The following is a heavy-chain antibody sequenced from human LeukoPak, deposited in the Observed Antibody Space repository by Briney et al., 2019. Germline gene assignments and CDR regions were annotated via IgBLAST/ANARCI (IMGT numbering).Heavy chain of an antibody. CDR2: IYTTGST. Sequence: TLSLTCTVSGGSISSGSYYWSWIRQPAGKGLDWIGRIYTTGSTNYNPSLKSRVTISVDTSKNQFSLQLNSVTPEDTAVYYCARGWNSCYGYWGQGTLVTVSS. D-gene: IGHD2-2*01. V-gene: IGHV4-61*02. CDR3: ARGWNSCYGY. J-gene: IGHJ4*02. CDR1: GGSISSGSYY.